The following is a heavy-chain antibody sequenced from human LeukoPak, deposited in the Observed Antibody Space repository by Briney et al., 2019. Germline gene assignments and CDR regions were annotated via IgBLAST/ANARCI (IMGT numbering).Heavy chain of an antibody. D-gene: IGHD2-2*01. J-gene: IGHJ6*02. Sequence: GGSLRLSCAASGFTFSSYSMNWVRQAPGKGLEWVSSISSSSSYIYYADSVKGRFTISRDNAKNSLHLQMNSLRAEDTAVYYCARDTIVVVPAAMPEEGYYYYYGMDVWGQGTTVTVSS. CDR1: GFTFSSYS. V-gene: IGHV3-21*01. CDR3: ARDTIVVVPAAMPEEGYYYYYGMDV. CDR2: ISSSSSYI.